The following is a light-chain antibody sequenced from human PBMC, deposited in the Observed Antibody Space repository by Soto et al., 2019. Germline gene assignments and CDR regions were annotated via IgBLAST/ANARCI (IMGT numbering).Light chain of an antibody. J-gene: IGKJ3*01. Sequence: DIQMTQSPSSLSASVGDRVTITCQASHDISNYLNWNQQKPGQAPKLLIYDASNLETGVPSRFSGSGSGTDFTFTISSLQPEDFATYYCQQYDNLLFTFGPGTKVDVK. CDR2: DAS. CDR1: HDISNY. V-gene: IGKV1-33*01. CDR3: QQYDNLLFT.